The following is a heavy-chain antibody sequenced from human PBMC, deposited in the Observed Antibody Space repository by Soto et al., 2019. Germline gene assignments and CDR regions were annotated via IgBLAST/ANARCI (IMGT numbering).Heavy chain of an antibody. CDR2: ISSSSSYT. Sequence: GGSLRLSFAASGFTFSDYYLSWIRQAPGKGLEWVSYISSSSSYTNYADSVKGRFTISRDNAKNSLYLQMNSLRAEDTALYYCARDFHGPTHRNSSNGDYWDKGTLVTVSS. CDR3: ARDFHGPTHRNSSNGDY. V-gene: IGHV3-11*06. D-gene: IGHD1-26*01. J-gene: IGHJ4*02. CDR1: GFTFSDYY.